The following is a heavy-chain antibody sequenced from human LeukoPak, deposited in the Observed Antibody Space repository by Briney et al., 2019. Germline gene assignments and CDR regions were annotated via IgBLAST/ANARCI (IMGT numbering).Heavy chain of an antibody. V-gene: IGHV4-59*01. CDR2: IYYSGST. J-gene: IGHJ5*02. CDR3: ARGRYCSSTSCYEWRFDP. CDR1: GGSISSYY. Sequence: SETLSLTCTVSGGSISSYYWSWIRQPPGKGLEWIGYIYYSGSTNYNPSLKSRVTISVDTSKNQFSLKLSSVTAADTAVYYCARGRYCSSTSCYEWRFDPWGQGTLVTVSS. D-gene: IGHD2-2*01.